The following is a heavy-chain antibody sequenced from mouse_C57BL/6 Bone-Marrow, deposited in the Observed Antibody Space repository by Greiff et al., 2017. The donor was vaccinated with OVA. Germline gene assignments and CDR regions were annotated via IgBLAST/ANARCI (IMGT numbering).Heavy chain of an antibody. CDR2: IDPSDSET. V-gene: IGHV1-52*01. CDR3: ARGDLGAWFAY. D-gene: IGHD3-1*01. Sequence: QVQLQPGAELVRPGSSVKLSCKASGYTFTSYWMHWVKQRPIQGLEWIGNIDPSDSETHYNQKFKDKATLTVDKSSSTAYMQLSSLTSEDSAVYYCARGDLGAWFAYWGQGTLVTVSA. J-gene: IGHJ3*01. CDR1: GYTFTSYW.